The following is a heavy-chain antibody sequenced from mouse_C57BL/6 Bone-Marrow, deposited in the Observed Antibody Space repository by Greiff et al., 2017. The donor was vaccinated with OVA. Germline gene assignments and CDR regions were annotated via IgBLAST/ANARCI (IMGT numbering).Heavy chain of an antibody. Sequence: EVKLVESGGDLVKPGGSLKLTCAASGFTFSSYGMSWVRQTPEKGLEWVATISSGGSYTYYPDSVKGRFTISIDNAKNTLYLQLRSLKSEDTAMYYCARHDYDVCCFAYWGQGTLVTVSA. D-gene: IGHD2-4*01. J-gene: IGHJ3*01. V-gene: IGHV5-6*01. CDR2: ISSGGSYT. CDR1: GFTFSSYG. CDR3: ARHDYDVCCFAY.